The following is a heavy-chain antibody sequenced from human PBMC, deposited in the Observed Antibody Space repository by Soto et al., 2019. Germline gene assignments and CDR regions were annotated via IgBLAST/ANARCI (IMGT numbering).Heavy chain of an antibody. CDR1: GFTFSSYA. D-gene: IGHD2-8*02. Sequence: GGSLRLSCAASGFTFSSYAMSWVRQAPGKGLEWVSAISGSGGSTYYADSVKGRFTISRDNSKNTLYLQMNSLRAEDTAVYYCAKDRVAYWYYYGIDVWGQGTTVTVSS. V-gene: IGHV3-23*01. CDR2: ISGSGGST. J-gene: IGHJ6*02. CDR3: AKDRVAYWYYYGIDV.